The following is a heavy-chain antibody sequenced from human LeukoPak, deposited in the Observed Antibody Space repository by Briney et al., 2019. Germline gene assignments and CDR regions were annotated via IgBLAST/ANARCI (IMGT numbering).Heavy chain of an antibody. D-gene: IGHD3-10*01. CDR1: GGSISSNNW. V-gene: IGHV4-4*02. J-gene: IGHJ4*02. Sequence: KPSETLSLTCAVSGGSISSNNWWNWVRQPPGKGLEWIGEIYHSESTNYNPSLKSRLTMSVDKSKNQFSLRLSSVTAADTAMYYCARVPNITLVRGVIRDWGQGTLVTVSS. CDR3: ARVPNITLVRGVIRD. CDR2: IYHSEST.